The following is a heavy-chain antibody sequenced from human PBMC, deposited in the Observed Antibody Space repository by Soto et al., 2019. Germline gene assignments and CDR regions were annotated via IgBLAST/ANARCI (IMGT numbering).Heavy chain of an antibody. CDR1: GFTFSSYG. CDR2: ISYDGSNK. J-gene: IGHJ6*02. Sequence: GGSLRLSCAASGFTFSSYGMHWVRQAPGKGLEWVAVISYDGSNKYYADSVKGRFTISRDNSKNTLYLQMNSLRAEDTAVYYCAKDRRNSYAKTYGMDVWGQGTTVTVSS. V-gene: IGHV3-30*18. CDR3: AKDRRNSYAKTYGMDV. D-gene: IGHD5-18*01.